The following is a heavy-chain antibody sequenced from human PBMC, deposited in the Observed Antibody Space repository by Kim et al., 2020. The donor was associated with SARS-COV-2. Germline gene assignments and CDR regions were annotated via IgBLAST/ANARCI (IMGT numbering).Heavy chain of an antibody. Sequence: GGSLRLSCVVSGFTFSNAWMSWVRQAPGKGLEWVGRIKSRSHATDYAEPVKVRFTISRDDSRSTVYLQMDSLKIEDTAVYWCTAMTLVVPDGLTRVGYWGQGIVVAVSS. CDR1: GFTFSNAW. J-gene: IGHJ4*01. V-gene: IGHV3-15*01. CDR3: TAMTLVVPDGLTRVGY. CDR2: IKSRSHAT. D-gene: IGHD1-26*01.